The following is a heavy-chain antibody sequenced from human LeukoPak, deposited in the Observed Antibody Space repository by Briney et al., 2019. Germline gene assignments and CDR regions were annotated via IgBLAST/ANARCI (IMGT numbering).Heavy chain of an antibody. D-gene: IGHD3-10*01. CDR3: ARSRGLVRGSARFDP. J-gene: IGHJ5*02. CDR1: GYTFTSYD. V-gene: IGHV1-8*01. Sequence: ASVKVSCKASGYTFTSYDINWVRQATGQGLEWMGWMNPNSGNTGYAQKFQGRVTMTRNTSISTAYMELSSLRSEDTAVYYCARSRGLVRGSARFDPWGQRTLVTVSS. CDR2: MNPNSGNT.